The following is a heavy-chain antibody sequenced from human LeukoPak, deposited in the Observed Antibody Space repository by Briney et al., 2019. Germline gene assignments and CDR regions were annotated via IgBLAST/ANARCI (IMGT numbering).Heavy chain of an antibody. CDR2: INSDGSST. J-gene: IGHJ6*03. V-gene: IGHV3-74*01. CDR3: ARPRLKNTVTTGSYYYMEV. D-gene: IGHD4-17*01. Sequence: GGSLRLSCAASGFTFSSYWMHWVRQAPGKGLVWVSRINSDGSSTSYADSVKGRFTISRDNAKNTLYLQMNSLRAEDTAVYYCARPRLKNTVTTGSYYYMEVWGKGTTVTVSS. CDR1: GFTFSSYW.